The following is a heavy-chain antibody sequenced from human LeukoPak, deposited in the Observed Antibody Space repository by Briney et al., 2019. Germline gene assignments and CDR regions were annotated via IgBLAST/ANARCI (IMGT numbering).Heavy chain of an antibody. Sequence: SVKVSCKAPGGTFSSYAISWVRQAPGQGLEWMGGIIPIFGTANYAQKFQGRVTITADKSTSTAYMELSSLRSEDTAVYYCARAGYYDSSGYYGGDYWGQGTLVTVSS. CDR3: ARAGYYDSSGYYGGDY. D-gene: IGHD3-22*01. CDR1: GGTFSSYA. CDR2: IIPIFGTA. J-gene: IGHJ4*02. V-gene: IGHV1-69*06.